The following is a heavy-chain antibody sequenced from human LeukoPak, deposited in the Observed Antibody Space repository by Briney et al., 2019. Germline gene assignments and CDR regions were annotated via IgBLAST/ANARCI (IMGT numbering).Heavy chain of an antibody. Sequence: GGSLRLSCAASGFTFSSYSMNWVRQAPGKGLEWVSSISSSSSYIYYADSVKGRFTISRDNAKNSLYLQMNSLRAEDTAVYYCARAPSKYDFWSGYHYYYMDVWGKGTTVTASS. J-gene: IGHJ6*03. CDR2: ISSSSSYI. CDR3: ARAPSKYDFWSGYHYYYMDV. D-gene: IGHD3-3*01. CDR1: GFTFSSYS. V-gene: IGHV3-21*01.